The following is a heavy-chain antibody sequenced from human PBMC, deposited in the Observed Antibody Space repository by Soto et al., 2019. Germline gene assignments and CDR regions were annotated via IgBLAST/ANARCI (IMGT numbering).Heavy chain of an antibody. D-gene: IGHD3-3*01. J-gene: IGHJ5*02. CDR2: INHSGST. CDR3: ARAREGVVTMGWFDP. V-gene: IGHV4-34*01. Sequence: ASETLSITCDVYGGSFSGYYWSWIRQPPGKGLEWIGEINHSGSTNYNPSLKSRVTISVDKSKNQFSLKLSSVTAADTAVYYCARAREGVVTMGWFDPWGQGTLVT. CDR1: GGSFSGYY.